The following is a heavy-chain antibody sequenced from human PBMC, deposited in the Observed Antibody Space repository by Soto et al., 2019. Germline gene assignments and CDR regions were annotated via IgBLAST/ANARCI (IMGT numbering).Heavy chain of an antibody. Sequence: EVQLSESGGGLVQPGGSLRLSCGGSGFTFNNYALTWVRQAPGKGLEWVSAISGSGAHTYYADSVKGRFTISRDNSKNTLYLQMNSLRAEDTAVYSCAKSPVVVRPVTDPNYYYFYYMDVWGKGTTVTVSS. J-gene: IGHJ6*03. CDR3: AKSPVVVRPVTDPNYYYFYYMDV. CDR1: GFTFNNYA. D-gene: IGHD2-21*01. V-gene: IGHV3-23*01. CDR2: ISGSGAHT.